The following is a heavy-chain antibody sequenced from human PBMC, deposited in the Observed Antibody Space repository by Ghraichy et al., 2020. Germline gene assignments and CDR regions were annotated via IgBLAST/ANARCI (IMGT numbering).Heavy chain of an antibody. CDR2: IKQDGSEK. CDR1: GFTFTTYW. D-gene: IGHD6-13*01. J-gene: IGHJ4*02. V-gene: IGHV3-7*01. CDR3: ARERRAAY. Sequence: GGSLRLSCAASGFTFTTYWMTWVRQAPGKGLEWVANIKQDGSEKYFVDSVKGRFTISRDNAQNSLYLQMNSLRAEDTAVYYCARERRAAYWGQGTLVTVSS.